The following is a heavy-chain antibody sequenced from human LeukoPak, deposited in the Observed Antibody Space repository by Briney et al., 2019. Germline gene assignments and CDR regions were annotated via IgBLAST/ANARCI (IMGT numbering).Heavy chain of an antibody. CDR3: ARDRGYSSSWPGFDY. CDR2: IYSGGST. CDR1: GFTVSSNY. D-gene: IGHD6-13*01. J-gene: IGHJ4*02. V-gene: IGHV3-66*01. Sequence: GGSLRLSCAASGFTVSSNYMSWVHQAPGKGLEWVSVIYSGGSTYYADSVKGRFTISRDNSKNTLYLQMNSLRAEDTAVYYCARDRGYSSSWPGFDYWGQGTLVTVSS.